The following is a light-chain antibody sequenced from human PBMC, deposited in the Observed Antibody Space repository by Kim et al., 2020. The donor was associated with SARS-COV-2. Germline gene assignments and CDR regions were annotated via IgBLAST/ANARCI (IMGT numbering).Light chain of an antibody. J-gene: IGKJ1*01. Sequence: SVSPGERATLSCRASQSVTTNLAWYQQKPGQAPRLLIYGAYIRATGTPDRFSGSGSGTEFTLTISSLHSEDFAMYYCQQYSDWWTFGQGTKVDIK. CDR1: QSVTTN. V-gene: IGKV3-15*01. CDR2: GAY. CDR3: QQYSDWWT.